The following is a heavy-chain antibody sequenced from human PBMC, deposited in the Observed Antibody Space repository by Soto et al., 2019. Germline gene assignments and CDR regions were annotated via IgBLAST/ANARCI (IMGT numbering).Heavy chain of an antibody. D-gene: IGHD3-10*01. Sequence: QVQLVQSGAEVKKPGASVKVSCKASGYTFTSYAMHWVRQAPGQRLEWMGWINAGNGNTKYSQKFQGRVNITRDTAESTAYMALSSRRYADTSGYYCARGRMYYYGSGTWWLNLFDPWGQGNLVTVSS. CDR1: GYTFTSYA. J-gene: IGHJ5*02. CDR3: ARGRMYYYGSGTWWLNLFDP. CDR2: INAGNGNT. V-gene: IGHV1-3*01.